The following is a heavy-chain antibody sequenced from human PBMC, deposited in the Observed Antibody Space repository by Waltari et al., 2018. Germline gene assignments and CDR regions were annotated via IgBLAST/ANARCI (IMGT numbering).Heavy chain of an antibody. Sequence: QVQLQESGPGLVKPSETLSLTCTVSGGSISSYSWSWPRQPPGKGLEWIGYIYYSGSTNYNPSLKSRVTISVDTSKNQFSLKLSSVTAADTAVYYCARDGRLGGPFDYWGQGTLVTVSS. CDR2: IYYSGST. D-gene: IGHD3-10*01. CDR1: GGSISSYS. CDR3: ARDGRLGGPFDY. J-gene: IGHJ4*02. V-gene: IGHV4-59*01.